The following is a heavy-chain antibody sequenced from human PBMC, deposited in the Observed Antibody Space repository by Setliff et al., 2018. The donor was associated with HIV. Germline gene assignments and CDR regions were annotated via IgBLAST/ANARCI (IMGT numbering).Heavy chain of an antibody. V-gene: IGHV1-69*13. CDR3: ARVEAFGGVSYSYYYMDV. Sequence: ASVKVSCKPSGGNLGSFAFSWVRQAPGQGLEWVGGIIPIFGSPDYAQKFQGRVTITADESTSIVYMELNSLRPEDTAVYYCARVEAFGGVSYSYYYMDVWGKGTTVTVSS. CDR2: IIPIFGSP. CDR1: GGNLGSFA. J-gene: IGHJ6*03. D-gene: IGHD3-16*01.